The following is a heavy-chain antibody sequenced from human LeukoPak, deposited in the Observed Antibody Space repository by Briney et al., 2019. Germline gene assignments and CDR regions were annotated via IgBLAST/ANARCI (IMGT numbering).Heavy chain of an antibody. CDR2: IYYSGST. D-gene: IGHD6-6*01. CDR3: ARDRTYRGSSTTYFYAMDV. V-gene: IGHV4-59*01. J-gene: IGHJ6*02. CDR1: GGSISSYY. Sequence: SETLSLTCTSSGGSISSYYWSWIRQPPGKGLEWIGYIYYSGSTNYNPSLKSRVTISVDTSKNQFSLKLNSVTAADTAIYYCARDRTYRGSSTTYFYAMDVWGQGTTVTVSS.